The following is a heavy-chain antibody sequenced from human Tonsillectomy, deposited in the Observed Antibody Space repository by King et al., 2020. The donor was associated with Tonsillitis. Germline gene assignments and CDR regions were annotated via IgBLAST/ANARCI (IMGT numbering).Heavy chain of an antibody. CDR2: IDYSVIT. J-gene: IGHJ4*02. D-gene: IGHD6-13*01. Sequence: VQLQESGPGLVKPSETLSLTCSVSGGSISGYYWSWIRQPPGQGLEWIWYIDYSVITNYNPSPKRRVTISGDTSKNQFSLKVTSVTAADTAVYYCARTSAAADLDYWGQGTLVTVSS. V-gene: IGHV4-59*01. CDR3: ARTSAAADLDY. CDR1: GGSISGYY.